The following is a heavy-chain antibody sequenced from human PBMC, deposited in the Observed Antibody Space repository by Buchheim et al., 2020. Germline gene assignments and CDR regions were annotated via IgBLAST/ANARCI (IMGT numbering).Heavy chain of an antibody. CDR3: AREIGYCSSTSCYTKTWWFDP. CDR2: IYYSGST. J-gene: IGHJ5*02. CDR1: GGSISSGGYY. D-gene: IGHD2-2*02. Sequence: QVQLQESGPGLVKPSQTLSLPCPVSGGSISSGGYYWSWIRQHPGKGLEWIEYIYYSGSTYYNPSLKSRVTISVDTSKNQFSLKLSSVTATDTAVYYCAREIGYCSSTSCYTKTWWFDPWGQGTL. V-gene: IGHV4-31*03.